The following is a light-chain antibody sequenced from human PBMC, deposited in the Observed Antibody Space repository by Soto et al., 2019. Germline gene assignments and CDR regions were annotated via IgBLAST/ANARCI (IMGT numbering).Light chain of an antibody. V-gene: IGKV1-8*01. J-gene: IGKJ4*01. CDR1: QGISSY. CDR3: QQYYSYPLT. Sequence: IRMTQSPSSLSASTGDRVTITCRASQGISSYLAWYQQKPGKAPKLLIYAASTLQSGVPSRCSGSRSGTDFTLTISCLQSEDLATYYCQQYYSYPLTFGGGTKVEIK. CDR2: AAS.